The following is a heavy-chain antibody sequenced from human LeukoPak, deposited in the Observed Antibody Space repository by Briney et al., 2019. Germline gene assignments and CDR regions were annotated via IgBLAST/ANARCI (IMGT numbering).Heavy chain of an antibody. J-gene: IGHJ5*02. D-gene: IGHD6-13*01. Sequence: GGSLRLSCTASGFIFSSYAMSWVRQAPGKGLEWVSAISGSGGSTYYADSVKGRFTISRDNSKNTLYLQMNSLRAEDTAVYYCAKADGQQLVLYYNWFDPWGQGTLVTVSS. V-gene: IGHV3-23*01. CDR1: GFIFSSYA. CDR3: AKADGQQLVLYYNWFDP. CDR2: ISGSGGST.